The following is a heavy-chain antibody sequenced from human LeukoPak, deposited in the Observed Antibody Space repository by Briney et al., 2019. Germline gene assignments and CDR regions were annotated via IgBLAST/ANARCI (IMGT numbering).Heavy chain of an antibody. CDR2: ISWNSGSI. Sequence: PGGSLRLSCAASGFTFDDYAMHWVRQAPGKGLEWVSGISWNSGSIGYADSVKGRFTISRDNAKNSLYLQMNSLRAEDTAVYYCARAPGGSGYAFDIWGQGTMVTVSS. V-gene: IGHV3-9*01. CDR1: GFTFDDYA. J-gene: IGHJ3*02. D-gene: IGHD3-3*01. CDR3: ARAPGGSGYAFDI.